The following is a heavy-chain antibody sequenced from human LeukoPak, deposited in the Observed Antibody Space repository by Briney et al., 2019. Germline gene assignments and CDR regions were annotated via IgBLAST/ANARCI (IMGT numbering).Heavy chain of an antibody. CDR1: GYTFTSYY. Sequence: ASVKVSCKASGYTFTSYYMHWVRQAPGQGLEWMGIINPSGGSTSYAQKFQGRVTMTRDMSTSTVYMELSSLRSEDTAVYYCARASTMIVVVNYAFDIWGQGTMVTVSS. J-gene: IGHJ3*02. V-gene: IGHV1-46*01. CDR3: ARASTMIVVVNYAFDI. D-gene: IGHD3-22*01. CDR2: INPSGGST.